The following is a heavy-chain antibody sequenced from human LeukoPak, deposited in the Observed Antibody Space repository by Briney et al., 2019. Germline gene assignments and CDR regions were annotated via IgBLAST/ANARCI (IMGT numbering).Heavy chain of an antibody. CDR2: ISGSGGST. Sequence: PGGSLRLSCAASGFTFSNAWMNWVRQAPGKGLEWVSAISGSGGSTYYADSVKGRFTISRDNSKNTLYLQMNSLRAEDTAVYYCAKDLAFWSGYYIRYFQHWGQGTLVTVSS. D-gene: IGHD3-3*01. CDR3: AKDLAFWSGYYIRYFQH. CDR1: GFTFSNAW. J-gene: IGHJ1*01. V-gene: IGHV3-23*01.